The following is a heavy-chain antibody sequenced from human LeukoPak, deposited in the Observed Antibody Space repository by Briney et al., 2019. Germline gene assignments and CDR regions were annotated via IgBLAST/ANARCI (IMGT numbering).Heavy chain of an antibody. CDR3: ARGVAVATWFDP. CDR1: GGSISSGGYY. CDR2: IYFSGST. Sequence: SETLSLTCTVSGGSISSGGYYWSWIRQHPGKGLERIGYIYFSGSTYYNPSLKSRVTISVDTSKNQFSLKLSSVTAADTAVYYCARGVAVATWFDPWGQGTLVTVST. V-gene: IGHV4-31*03. D-gene: IGHD6-19*01. J-gene: IGHJ5*02.